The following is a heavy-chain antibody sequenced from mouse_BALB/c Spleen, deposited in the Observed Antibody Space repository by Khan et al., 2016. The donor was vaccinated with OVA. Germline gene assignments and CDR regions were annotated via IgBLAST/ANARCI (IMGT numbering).Heavy chain of an antibody. J-gene: IGHJ3*01. V-gene: IGHV1-59*01. CDR3: TREGDDGSSMAY. Sequence: QVQLKQSGAELVRPGASVKLSCKTSGYIFTSYWIHWVKQRSGQGLEWIGILYPSDSYTNYNQKFKDKATLTVDKSSSTAYMHLSSPTSEDSAVYYGTREGDDGSSMAYWGQGTLVTVAA. CDR1: GYIFTSYW. CDR2: LYPSDSYT. D-gene: IGHD2-3*01.